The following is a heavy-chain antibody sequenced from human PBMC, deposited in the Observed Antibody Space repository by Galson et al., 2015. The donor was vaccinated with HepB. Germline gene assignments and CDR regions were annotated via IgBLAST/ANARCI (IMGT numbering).Heavy chain of an antibody. J-gene: IGHJ5*02. CDR3: ARLAPFYGSGSYYHGGWFDP. V-gene: IGHV7-4-1*02. D-gene: IGHD3-10*01. CDR1: GYTFTSYA. Sequence: SVKISCKASGYTFTSYAMNWVRQAPGQGLEWMGWINTNTGNPTYAQGFTGRFVFSLDTSVSTAYLQISSLKAEDTAVYYRARLAPFYGSGSYYHGGWFDPWGQGTLATVSS. CDR2: INTNTGNP.